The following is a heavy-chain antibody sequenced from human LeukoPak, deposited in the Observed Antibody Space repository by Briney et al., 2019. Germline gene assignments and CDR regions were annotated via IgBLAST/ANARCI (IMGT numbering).Heavy chain of an antibody. D-gene: IGHD1-26*01. J-gene: IGHJ4*02. CDR1: GFTFSSYW. CDR3: ARVKGELNFDY. Sequence: GGSLRLSCAASGFTFSSYWMHWVRQAPGKGLVWVSRINSDESSTTYADSAKGRFTISRDNAKNTLYLQMNSLRAEDTAVYYCARVKGELNFDYWGQGTLVTVSS. CDR2: INSDESST. V-gene: IGHV3-74*01.